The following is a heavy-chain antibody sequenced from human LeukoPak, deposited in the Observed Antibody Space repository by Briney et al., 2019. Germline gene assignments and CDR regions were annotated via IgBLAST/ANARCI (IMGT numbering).Heavy chain of an antibody. CDR3: ARRNFDWLSFDY. D-gene: IGHD3-9*01. Sequence: ASVKVSCKASGYTFTSYGIIWVRQAPGQGLEWMGWISAYNGNTNYAQKLQGRVTMTTDTSTSTAYMELRSLRSDDTAVYYCARRNFDWLSFDYWGQGTLVTVSS. J-gene: IGHJ4*02. CDR1: GYTFTSYG. V-gene: IGHV1-18*01. CDR2: ISAYNGNT.